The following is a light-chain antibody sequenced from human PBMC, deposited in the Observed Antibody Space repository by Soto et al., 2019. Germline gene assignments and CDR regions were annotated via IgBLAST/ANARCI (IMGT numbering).Light chain of an antibody. CDR3: QQYNNWPVE. J-gene: IGKJ1*01. V-gene: IGKV3-15*01. CDR1: QSVSSN. CDR2: GAS. Sequence: EIVMTKSPATLSVSPGERATLSCRASQSVSSNLAWYQQKPGQAPRLLNYGASTRATGIPARFSGSGSGTEFTLTISSLQSEDFAVYYCQQYNNWPVEFGQGTKVEIK.